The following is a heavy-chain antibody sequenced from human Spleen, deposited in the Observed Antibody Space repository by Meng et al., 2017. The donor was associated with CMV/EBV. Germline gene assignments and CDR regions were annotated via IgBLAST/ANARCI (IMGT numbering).Heavy chain of an antibody. J-gene: IGHJ4*01. CDR2: ISDSGGRT. CDR3: AKQHLAY. Sequence: SLRLSCAASEFTFSSHAMNWARQAPGKGLEWVSGISDSGGRTYYADSVKGRFTISRDNSKSTLYLQMNSLRAEDTAVYYCAKQHLAYWGHGTLVTVSS. CDR1: EFTFSSHA. V-gene: IGHV3-23*01.